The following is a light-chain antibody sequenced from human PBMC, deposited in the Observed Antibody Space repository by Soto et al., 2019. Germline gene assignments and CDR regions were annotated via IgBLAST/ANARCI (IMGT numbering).Light chain of an antibody. Sequence: DIRLTQSPSTLSASVADRVTITCRASQSITARLAWYQQKPGKAPKLLIYDASISERGVPSRFSGSGSGTEFTLTISTLQPDDFATYYCQQYNTFSLTFGGGTKVDIK. CDR1: QSITAR. V-gene: IGKV1-5*01. CDR2: DAS. CDR3: QQYNTFSLT. J-gene: IGKJ4*01.